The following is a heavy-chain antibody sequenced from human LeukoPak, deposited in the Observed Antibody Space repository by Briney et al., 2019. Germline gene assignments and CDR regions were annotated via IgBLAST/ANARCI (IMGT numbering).Heavy chain of an antibody. CDR1: GGSINSSSYY. V-gene: IGHV4-39*07. CDR2: IYYSGST. J-gene: IGHJ5*02. D-gene: IGHD6-6*01. CDR3: ARDLYPPWHSSSSGCWFDP. Sequence: SETLSLTCSVSGGSINSSSYYWGWIRQPPGKGLEWIGNIYYSGSTYYNPSLKSRVTISVDTSKNQFSLKLSSVTAADTAVYYCARDLYPPWHSSSSGCWFDPWGQGTLVTVSS.